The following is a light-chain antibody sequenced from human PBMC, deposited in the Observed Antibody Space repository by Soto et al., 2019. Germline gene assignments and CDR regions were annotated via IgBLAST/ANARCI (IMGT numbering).Light chain of an antibody. J-gene: IGKJ3*01. V-gene: IGKV1-39*01. CDR1: QTINSY. CDR3: QHGGA. CDR2: NSS. Sequence: QMTQSPSSLSASVGDRVTITCRASQTINSYLHWYQQKPGKAPKLLIYNSSNLQSGVPSRFSGSGSGTDFTLTISTLQPEDFATYYCQHGGAFGPGTKVDIK.